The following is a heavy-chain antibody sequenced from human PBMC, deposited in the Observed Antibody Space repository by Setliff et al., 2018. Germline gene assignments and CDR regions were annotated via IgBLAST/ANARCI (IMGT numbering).Heavy chain of an antibody. D-gene: IGHD2-21*02. V-gene: IGHV3-49*04. CDR3: TGHYHEYCGGDCYPPFFDY. Sequence: GGSLGLSCTTSGFTFGDYTMTWVRQAPGKGLEWVGFIRSKAYGGTTEYAASVKGRFTISRDDSKSIAYLQMNSLKTEDTAVYYCTGHYHEYCGGDCYPPFFDYWGQGTLVTVSS. CDR2: IRSKAYGGTT. J-gene: IGHJ4*02. CDR1: GFTFGDYT.